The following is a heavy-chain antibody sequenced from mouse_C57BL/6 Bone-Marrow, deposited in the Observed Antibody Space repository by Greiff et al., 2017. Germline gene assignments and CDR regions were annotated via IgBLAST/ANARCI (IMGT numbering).Heavy chain of an antibody. CDR3: AKPPSKGYYFDY. V-gene: IGHV5-2*01. Sequence: EVHLVESGGGLVQPGESLKLSCESNEYEFPSHDMSWVRKTPGKRLELVAAINSDGGSTYYPATMEKRFIISRDNTKKTLYLQMSSLRSEDTAWYYCAKPPSKGYYFDYWGQGTTLTVSS. J-gene: IGHJ2*01. CDR2: INSDGGST. D-gene: IGHD2-5*01. CDR1: EYEFPSHD.